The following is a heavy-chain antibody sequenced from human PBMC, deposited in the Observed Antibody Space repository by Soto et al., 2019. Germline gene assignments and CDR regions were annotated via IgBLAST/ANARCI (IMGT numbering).Heavy chain of an antibody. CDR2: IGTAGDT. V-gene: IGHV3-13*01. D-gene: IGHD2-2*02. J-gene: IGHJ6*02. Sequence: GGSLRLSCAASGFTFSSYDMHWVRQATGKGLEWVSAIGTAGDTYYPGSVKGRFTISRENAKNSLYLQMNSLRAGDKAVYYCARELGYSSSTSCYRGYYYYGMDVWGQGTTVTVSS. CDR1: GFTFSSYD. CDR3: ARELGYSSSTSCYRGYYYYGMDV.